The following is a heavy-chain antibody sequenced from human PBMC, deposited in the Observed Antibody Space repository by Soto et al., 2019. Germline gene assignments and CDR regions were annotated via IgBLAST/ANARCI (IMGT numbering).Heavy chain of an antibody. Sequence: ASVKIACKASGYTLTGYYMHWVRQAPGQGLEWMGWINPNSGGTNYAQKFQGWVTMTRDTSISTAYMELSRLRSDDTAVYYCAREPYYDILTGYANPYYYYGMDVWGQGATVTVSS. J-gene: IGHJ6*02. CDR2: INPNSGGT. V-gene: IGHV1-2*04. CDR3: AREPYYDILTGYANPYYYYGMDV. D-gene: IGHD3-9*01. CDR1: GYTLTGYY.